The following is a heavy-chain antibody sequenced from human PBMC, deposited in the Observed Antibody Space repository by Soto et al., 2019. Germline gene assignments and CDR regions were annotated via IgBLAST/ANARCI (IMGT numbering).Heavy chain of an antibody. CDR3: ARRAYYDSSGYYSGDAFDI. V-gene: IGHV5-51*01. CDR1: GYSFTSYW. CDR2: IYPGDSDT. D-gene: IGHD3-22*01. J-gene: IGHJ3*02. Sequence: PGESLKISCKGSGYSFTSYWIGWVCQMPGKGLEWMGIIYPGDSDTRYSPSFQGQVTISADKSISTAYLQWSSLKASDTAMYYCARRAYYDSSGYYSGDAFDIWGQGTMVTVSS.